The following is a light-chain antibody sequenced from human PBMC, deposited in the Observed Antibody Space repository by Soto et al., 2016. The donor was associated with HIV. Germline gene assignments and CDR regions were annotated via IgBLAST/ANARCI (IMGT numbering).Light chain of an antibody. J-gene: IGKJ4*01. CDR3: QKYNNDVT. CDR1: QDIFNY. V-gene: IGKV1-27*01. CDR2: AAI. Sequence: DIQLTQSPSSLSASIGDTVSITCRASQDIFNYLAWYQQKPGEVPKLLIFAAISLHSGVPSRFSGRGSGTQFTLTISSLQPEDIGTYYCQKYNNDVTLGGGTKVEI.